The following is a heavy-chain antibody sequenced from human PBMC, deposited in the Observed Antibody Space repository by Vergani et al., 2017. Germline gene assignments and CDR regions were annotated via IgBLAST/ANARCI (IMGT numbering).Heavy chain of an antibody. V-gene: IGHV1-46*01. CDR3: ARGAGKTYCSGGSCRFYYYGMDV. D-gene: IGHD2-15*01. CDR2: INPSGGST. Sequence: QVQLVQSGAEVKKPGASVKVSCKASGYTFTSYYMHWVRQAPGQGLEWMGIINPSGGSTSYAQKFQGRVTMTRDTSTSTAYMELSSLRSEDTAVYYCARGAGKTYCSGGSCRFYYYGMDVWGQGTTVTVSS. CDR1: GYTFTSYY. J-gene: IGHJ6*02.